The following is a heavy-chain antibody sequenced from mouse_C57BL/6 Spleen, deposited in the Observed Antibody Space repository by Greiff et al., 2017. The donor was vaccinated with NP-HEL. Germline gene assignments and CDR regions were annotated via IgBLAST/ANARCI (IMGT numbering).Heavy chain of an antibody. D-gene: IGHD1-1*01. CDR1: GYTFTSYW. J-gene: IGHJ2*01. CDR2: INPSSGYT. V-gene: IGHV1-7*01. CDR3: ARTTVLRGYFDY. Sequence: QVQLQQSGAELAKPGASVKLSCKASGYTFTSYWMHWVKQRPGQGLEWIGYINPSSGYTKYNQKFKDKATLTADKYYSTAYMQLSSLTYEDSAVYYCARTTVLRGYFDYWGKGTTLTVSS.